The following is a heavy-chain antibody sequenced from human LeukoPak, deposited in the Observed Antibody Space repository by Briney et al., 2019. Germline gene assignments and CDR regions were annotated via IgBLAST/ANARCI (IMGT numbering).Heavy chain of an antibody. CDR1: GYTFTSYD. J-gene: IGHJ6*03. Sequence: ASVKVSXKASGYTFTSYDINWVRQATGQGLEWIGWMNPNSGNTGYAQKFQGRVTMTRNTSISTAYMELSSLRSEDTAVYYCARSIAAAGTPPYYYYYYMDVWGKGTTVTVSS. CDR3: ARSIAAAGTPPYYYYYYMDV. CDR2: MNPNSGNT. D-gene: IGHD6-13*01. V-gene: IGHV1-8*01.